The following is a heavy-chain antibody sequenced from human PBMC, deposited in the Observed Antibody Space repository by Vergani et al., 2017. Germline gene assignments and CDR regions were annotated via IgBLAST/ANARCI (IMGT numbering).Heavy chain of an antibody. V-gene: IGHV3-11*05. CDR3: ARFLESALGQYYYYGMDV. CDR2: ISSSSSYT. Sequence: QVQLVESGGGLVKPGGSLRLSCAASGFTFSDYYMSWIRQAPGKGLEWVSYISSSSSYTNYADSVKGRFTISRDNAKNSLYLQMNSLRAEDTAVYYCARFLESALGQYYYYGMDVWGQGTTVTVSS. J-gene: IGHJ6*02. CDR1: GFTFSDYY. D-gene: IGHD1-1*01.